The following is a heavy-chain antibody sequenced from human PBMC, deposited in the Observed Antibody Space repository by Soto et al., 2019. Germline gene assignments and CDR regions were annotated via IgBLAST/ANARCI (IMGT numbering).Heavy chain of an antibody. CDR3: ARSRAAWVNAFDI. D-gene: IGHD1-26*01. CDR2: FFWDDDT. J-gene: IGHJ3*02. V-gene: IGHV2-5*02. CDR1: GFSLSTHGVG. Sequence: QITLKESGPTLVKPTETLTLTCTFSGFSLSTHGVGVGWIRQPPGKALECLAIFFWDDDTRYSLSLKSRLTITKDTSRNQVVLTMANMDPADTATYYCARSRAAWVNAFDIWGPGTMVAVSS.